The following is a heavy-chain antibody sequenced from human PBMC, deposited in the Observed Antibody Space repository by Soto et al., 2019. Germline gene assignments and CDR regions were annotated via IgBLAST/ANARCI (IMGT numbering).Heavy chain of an antibody. Sequence: GGSLRLSCAASGFTFSSYSMNWVRQAPGKGLEWVSYISSSSSTIYYADSVKGRFTISRDNAKNSLYLQMNSLRADDTAVYYCARDLKGSGSYHYYYYMDVWGKGTTVTVSS. D-gene: IGHD3-10*01. V-gene: IGHV3-48*01. J-gene: IGHJ6*03. CDR1: GFTFSSYS. CDR2: ISSSSSTI. CDR3: ARDLKGSGSYHYYYYMDV.